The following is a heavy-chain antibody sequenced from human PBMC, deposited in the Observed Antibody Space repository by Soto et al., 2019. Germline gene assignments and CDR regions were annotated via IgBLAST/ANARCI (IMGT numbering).Heavy chain of an antibody. CDR3: ARDKSIAVAGTLDV. J-gene: IGHJ6*02. V-gene: IGHV3-21*01. Sequence: GGSLRLSCAASVFTFSSYSMNWVRQAPGKGLEWVSSISSSSSYIYYADSVKGRFTISRDNAKNSLYLQMNSLRAEDTAVYYCARDKSIAVAGTLDVWGQGTTVTVSS. CDR1: VFTFSSYS. D-gene: IGHD6-19*01. CDR2: ISSSSSYI.